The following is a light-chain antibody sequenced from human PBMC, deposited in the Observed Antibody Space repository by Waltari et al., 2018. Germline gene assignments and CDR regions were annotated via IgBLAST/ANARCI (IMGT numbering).Light chain of an antibody. V-gene: IGLV3-27*01. CDR1: ILSNSY. CDR3: YSTADHDLGV. Sequence: SYELTQPSSVSVSLGQTATITCSGDILSNSYVRWVQQKAGKPPVLVIYQDTERPSGIPERFSGSSSGTTVTLTISGAQVEDEADYYCYSTADHDLGVFAAGTKVTVL. J-gene: IGLJ1*01. CDR2: QDT.